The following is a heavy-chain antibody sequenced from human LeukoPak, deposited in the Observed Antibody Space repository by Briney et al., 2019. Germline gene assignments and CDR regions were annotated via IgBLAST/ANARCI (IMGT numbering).Heavy chain of an antibody. D-gene: IGHD3-9*01. CDR3: ASTNYDILTGYPIYYFDY. CDR1: GYTFTSYD. Sequence: SVKVSCXASGYTFTSYDINWVRQAPGQGLEWMGRIIPIFGTANYAQKFQGRVTITTDESTSTAYMELSSLRSEDTAVYYCASTNYDILTGYPIYYFDYWGQGTLVTVSS. V-gene: IGHV1-69*05. J-gene: IGHJ4*02. CDR2: IIPIFGTA.